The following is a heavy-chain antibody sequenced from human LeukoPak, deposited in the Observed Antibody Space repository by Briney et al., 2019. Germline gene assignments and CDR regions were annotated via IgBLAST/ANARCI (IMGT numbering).Heavy chain of an antibody. J-gene: IGHJ6*03. Sequence: ASVKVSCKASGYTFTGYYIHWVRQAPGQGLEWMGWINPHSGGTNYAQKFQGRVTMTRDTSISTAYMELSRLRSDDTAVYYCARHGDDFWSDAHYYYYMDVWGKGTTVTVSS. V-gene: IGHV1-2*02. CDR3: ARHGDDFWSDAHYYYYMDV. D-gene: IGHD3-3*01. CDR1: GYTFTGYY. CDR2: INPHSGGT.